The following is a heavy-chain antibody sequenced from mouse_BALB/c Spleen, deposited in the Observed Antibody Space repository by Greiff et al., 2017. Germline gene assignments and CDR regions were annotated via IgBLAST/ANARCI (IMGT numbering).Heavy chain of an antibody. CDR1: GFSLSRYS. J-gene: IGHJ3*01. Sequence: VKLQESGPGLVAPSQSLSITCTVSGFSLSRYSVHWVRQPPGKGLEWLGMIWGGGSTDYNSALKSRLSISKDNSKSQVFLKMNSLQTDDTAMYYCASPTMITTTWFAYWGQGTLVTVSA. V-gene: IGHV2-6-4*01. D-gene: IGHD2-4*01. CDR3: ASPTMITTTWFAY. CDR2: IWGGGST.